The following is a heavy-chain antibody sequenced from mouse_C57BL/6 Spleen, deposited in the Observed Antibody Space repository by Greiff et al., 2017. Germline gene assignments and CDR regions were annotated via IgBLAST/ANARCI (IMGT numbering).Heavy chain of an antibody. V-gene: IGHV5-16*01. Sequence: EVKLVESEGGLVQPGSSMKLSCTASGFTFSDYYMAWVRQVPEKGLEWVANINYDGSSTYYLDSLKSRFIISRDNAKNILYLQMSSLKSEDTATYYCARDYGSSRYWYFDVWGTGTTVTVSS. CDR3: ARDYGSSRYWYFDV. J-gene: IGHJ1*03. CDR2: INYDGSST. D-gene: IGHD1-1*01. CDR1: GFTFSDYY.